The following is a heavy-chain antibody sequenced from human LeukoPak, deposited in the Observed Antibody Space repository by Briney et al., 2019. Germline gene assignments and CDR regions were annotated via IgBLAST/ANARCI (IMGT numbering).Heavy chain of an antibody. D-gene: IGHD1-1*01. V-gene: IGHV4-4*07. J-gene: IGHJ3*02. CDR2: MFISGST. CDR1: GSSISSYY. Sequence: PSETLSLTCTVSGSSISSYYWSWIRQPAVKGLEWIGRMFISGSTNYNPSLKSRVTMSVDTSKNQLSLKLSSVTAADTAVYYCARYLRTTGKYDAFDIWGQGTMVTVSS. CDR3: ARYLRTTGKYDAFDI.